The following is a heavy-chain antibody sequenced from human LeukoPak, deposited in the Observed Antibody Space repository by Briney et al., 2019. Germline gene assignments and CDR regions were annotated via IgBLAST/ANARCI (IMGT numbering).Heavy chain of an antibody. CDR2: IYYSGST. CDR3: ARRHYCSGGSCYSGSDYFDY. Sequence: SETLSLTWTVSGGSISSYYWSWIRQPPGKGLEWIGYIYYSGSTNYNPSLKSRVTISVDTSKNQFSLKLSSVTAADTAVYYCARRHYCSGGSCYSGSDYFDYWGQGTLVTVSS. V-gene: IGHV4-59*08. J-gene: IGHJ4*02. D-gene: IGHD2-15*01. CDR1: GGSISSYY.